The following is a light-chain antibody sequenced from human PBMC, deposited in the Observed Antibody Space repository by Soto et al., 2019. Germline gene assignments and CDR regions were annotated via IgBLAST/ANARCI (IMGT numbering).Light chain of an antibody. CDR2: EGS. CDR3: CSYAGSSTSLYV. CDR1: SSDVGSYNL. J-gene: IGLJ1*01. Sequence: QSVLTQPASLSGSPGQSITISCTGTSSDVGSYNLVSWYQQHPGKAPKLMIYEGSKRPSGVSNRFSGSKSGNTASLTISGLQAEDEADYYCCSYAGSSTSLYVFGTGTKVTVL. V-gene: IGLV2-23*01.